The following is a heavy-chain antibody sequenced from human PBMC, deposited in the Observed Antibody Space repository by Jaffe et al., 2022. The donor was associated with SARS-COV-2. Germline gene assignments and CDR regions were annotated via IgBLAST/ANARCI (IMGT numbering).Heavy chain of an antibody. CDR3: ARVRASLYYYMDA. J-gene: IGHJ6*03. D-gene: IGHD2-21*01. V-gene: IGHV4-38-2*02. CDR1: GYSISSGYY. CDR2: IYYRGGT. Sequence: QVQLQESGPGLVKPSETMSLTCTVSGYSISSGYYWGWIRQPPGKGLEWIGSIYYRGGTDYNPSLKSRVSISLDMSKNQFSLKQSSVTAADTAVYYCARVRASLYYYMDAWGKGTTVTVSS.